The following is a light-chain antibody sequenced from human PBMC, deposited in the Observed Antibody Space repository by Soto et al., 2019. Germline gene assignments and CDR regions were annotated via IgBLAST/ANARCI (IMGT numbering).Light chain of an antibody. Sequence: DIPMTQSPSSLSASVGDRVTITCRASQGIDSNLAWYQQKPGDVPRLLIYAASTLQSGVPSRFSGSGSGTVFTLTISSLQAEDVATYYCQKYNSAPWTFGQGTKVEVK. CDR2: AAS. CDR1: QGIDSN. J-gene: IGKJ1*01. V-gene: IGKV1-27*01. CDR3: QKYNSAPWT.